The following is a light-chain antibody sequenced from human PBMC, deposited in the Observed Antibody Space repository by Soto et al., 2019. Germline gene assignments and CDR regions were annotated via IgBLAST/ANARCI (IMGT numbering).Light chain of an antibody. CDR2: GAS. Sequence: EIEMTQCPATLSLAPGERVTLSCRASESVSTNLAWYQQKAGQAPRLLIYGASTRATGIPASLSGSASGTEFTLTISSMQSEDFAVYYCQQYSIWRTFGQGTKVDIK. CDR1: ESVSTN. CDR3: QQYSIWRT. V-gene: IGKV3-15*01. J-gene: IGKJ1*01.